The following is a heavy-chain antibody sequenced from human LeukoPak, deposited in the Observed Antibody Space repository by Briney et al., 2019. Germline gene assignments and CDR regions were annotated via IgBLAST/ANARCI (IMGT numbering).Heavy chain of an antibody. CDR3: AREKGPQYDYVWGSYRPNWFDP. Sequence: ASVKVSCKASGGTFSSYAISWVRQAPGQGLEWMGGIIPIFGTANYAQKFQGRVTITTDESTSTAYMELSSLRSEDTAVYYCAREKGPQYDYVWGSYRPNWFDPWGQGTLVTVSS. CDR2: IIPIFGTA. J-gene: IGHJ5*02. CDR1: GGTFSSYA. V-gene: IGHV1-69*05. D-gene: IGHD3-16*02.